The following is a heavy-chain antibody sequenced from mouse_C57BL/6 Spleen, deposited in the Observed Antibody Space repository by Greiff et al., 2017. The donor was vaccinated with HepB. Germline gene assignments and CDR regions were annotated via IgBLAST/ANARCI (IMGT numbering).Heavy chain of an antibody. CDR2: IVPEDGET. D-gene: IGHD4-1*01. CDR3: ARTETSSYYFDY. Sequence: VQLQQSGAELVKPGASVKLSCTASGFNIKDYYMHWVKQRTEQGLEWIGRIVPEDGETKYAPKFQGKATITADPSSNTAYLQLSSLTSEDTAVYYCARTETSSYYFDYWGKGTTLTVSS. V-gene: IGHV14-2*01. J-gene: IGHJ2*01. CDR1: GFNIKDYY.